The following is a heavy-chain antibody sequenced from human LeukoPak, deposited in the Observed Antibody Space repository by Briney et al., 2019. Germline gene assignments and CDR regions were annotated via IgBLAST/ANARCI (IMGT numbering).Heavy chain of an antibody. CDR3: ARDSYCSGTSCYTFLDY. V-gene: IGHV1-2*02. Sequence: ASVKVSCKASGYTFTGYFIHWVRRAPGQGLEWMGWINPNSGGTNYAQKLQGRVTMTRDTSISTAYMDLSRLRSDDTAVYYCARDSYCSGTSCYTFLDYWGQGTLVTVSS. J-gene: IGHJ4*02. CDR2: INPNSGGT. CDR1: GYTFTGYF. D-gene: IGHD2-2*02.